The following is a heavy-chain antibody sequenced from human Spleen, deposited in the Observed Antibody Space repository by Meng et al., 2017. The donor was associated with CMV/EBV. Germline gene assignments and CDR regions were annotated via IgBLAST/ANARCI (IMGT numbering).Heavy chain of an antibody. V-gene: IGHV4-39*07. CDR3: ARPGYSSSWDWFDP. J-gene: IGHJ5*02. CDR2: IYYSGST. CDR1: GGSISSYY. D-gene: IGHD6-13*01. Sequence: GSLRLSCTVSGGSISSYYWGWIRQPPGKGLEWIGTIYYSGSTYYNPSLKSRVTISVDTSKNQFSLKLSSVTAADTAVYYCARPGYSSSWDWFDPWGQGTLVTVSS.